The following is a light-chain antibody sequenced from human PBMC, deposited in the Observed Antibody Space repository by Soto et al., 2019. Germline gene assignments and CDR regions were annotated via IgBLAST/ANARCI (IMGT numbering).Light chain of an antibody. CDR1: QSVSNK. CDR3: QQYNKWPQ. J-gene: IGKJ4*02. V-gene: IGKV3-15*01. CDR2: GTS. Sequence: EIVMTQSPGTLSVSPGERATLFCRASQSVSNKLAWYQQKPGQAPRLIIHGTSTRATGIPARFSGSGSGTDFTLTISSLQSEDFAIYYCQQYNKWPQFGGGTKVDIK.